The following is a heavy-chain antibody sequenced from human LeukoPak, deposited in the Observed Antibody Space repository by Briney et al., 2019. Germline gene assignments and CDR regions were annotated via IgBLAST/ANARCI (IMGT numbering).Heavy chain of an antibody. J-gene: IGHJ4*02. CDR1: GFSFSAYG. CDR2: IWYDGSSK. D-gene: IGHD6-13*01. CDR3: ARSQSSSLIDY. V-gene: IGHV3-33*01. Sequence: PGGSLRLSCAASGFSFSAYGVHWVRQAPGKGLEWVAVIWYDGSSKDYADSVKGRFTCSRDNSKNTLYLQMNSLTVEDTAVYYCARSQSSSLIDYWGQGTLVTVSS.